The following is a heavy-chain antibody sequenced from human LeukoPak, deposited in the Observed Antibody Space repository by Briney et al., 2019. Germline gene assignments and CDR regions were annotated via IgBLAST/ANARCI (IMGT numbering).Heavy chain of an antibody. J-gene: IGHJ5*02. CDR2: IDKKDKGYATAT. Sequence: GGSLRLSCAASGFTFSGSAIHWVRQSSGKGLEWVGQIDKKDKGYATATAYAASVKGRFTISRDDSINTAYLQMKSLKTEDTALYYCTRDSGTYNWFDPWGQGTLVTVSS. CDR1: GFTFSGSA. CDR3: TRDSGTYNWFDP. D-gene: IGHD1-26*01. V-gene: IGHV3-73*01.